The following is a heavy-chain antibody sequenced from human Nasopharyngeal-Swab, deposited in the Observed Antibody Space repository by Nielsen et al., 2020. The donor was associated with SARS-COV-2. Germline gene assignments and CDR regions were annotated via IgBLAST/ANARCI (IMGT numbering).Heavy chain of an antibody. D-gene: IGHD3-10*01. Sequence: GESLKISCAASGFTFSDHYMDWVRQAPGKGLEWVGRIRDKANSYTTEYAASVKGRFTISRDESKNSLYLQMNSLKSEDTAVYCCARTGRDYGSGNYYYAFDYWGQGNLVTVSS. CDR1: GFTFSDHY. J-gene: IGHJ4*02. V-gene: IGHV3-72*01. CDR3: ARTGRDYGSGNYYYAFDY. CDR2: IRDKANSYTT.